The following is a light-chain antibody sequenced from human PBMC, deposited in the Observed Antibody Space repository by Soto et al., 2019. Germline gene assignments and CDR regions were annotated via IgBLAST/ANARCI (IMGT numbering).Light chain of an antibody. V-gene: IGKV1-33*01. J-gene: IGKJ3*01. Sequence: DIQMTQSPSSLSASVGDRVTITCQASHDITSYLNWYQHKPGKAPKLLIYDASILEAGVPSRFSGSGTGTAFTFTISSLQPEDVATYDCQKCDYLPIFGPGTTVDVK. CDR3: QKCDYLPI. CDR2: DAS. CDR1: HDITSY.